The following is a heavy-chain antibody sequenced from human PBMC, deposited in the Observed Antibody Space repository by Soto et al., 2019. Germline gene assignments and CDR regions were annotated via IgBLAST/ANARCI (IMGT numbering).Heavy chain of an antibody. J-gene: IGHJ6*02. D-gene: IGHD4-17*01. CDR3: ARGHGDYLSYYYYYGMDV. V-gene: IGHV3-48*02. CDR2: ISSSSSTI. CDR1: GFTLSSYS. Sequence: EVQLVESGGGLVQPGGSLRLSCAASGFTLSSYSMNWVRQAPGKGLEWVSYISSSSSTIYYADSVKGRFTISRDNAKNSLYLQMNSLRDEDTAVYYCARGHGDYLSYYYYYGMDVWGQGTTVTVSS.